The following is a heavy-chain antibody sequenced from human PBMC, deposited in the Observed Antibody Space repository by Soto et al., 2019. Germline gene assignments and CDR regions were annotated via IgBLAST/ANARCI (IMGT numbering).Heavy chain of an antibody. Sequence: SETLSLTCSVSGGSITSSSYYWGWIRQPPGKGLEWIAAIYYSGSIYHNPSLKSRVTMSIDTSKNQFSLKMSSVTAADTVFYYCARLLHDNRGYYYFDYWGRGTLVTVSS. D-gene: IGHD3-9*01. V-gene: IGHV4-39*01. CDR1: GGSITSSSYY. CDR2: IYYSGSI. J-gene: IGHJ4*02. CDR3: ARLLHDNRGYYYFDY.